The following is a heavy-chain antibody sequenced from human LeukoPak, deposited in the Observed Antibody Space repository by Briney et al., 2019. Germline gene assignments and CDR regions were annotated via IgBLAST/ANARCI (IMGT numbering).Heavy chain of an antibody. D-gene: IGHD1-20*01. V-gene: IGHV3-30-3*01. CDR2: ISYDGSNK. J-gene: IGHJ4*02. CDR3: ARGTNWSPLDFDY. Sequence: PGGSLRLSCAASGFTFSSYAMHWVRQAPGKGLEWVAVISYDGSNKYYADSVKGRFTISRDNSKNTLYLQMNSLRAEDTAVYYCARGTNWSPLDFDYWGQGTLVTVSS. CDR1: GFTFSSYA.